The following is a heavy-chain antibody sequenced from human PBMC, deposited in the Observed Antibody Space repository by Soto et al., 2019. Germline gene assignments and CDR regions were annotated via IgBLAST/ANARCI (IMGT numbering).Heavy chain of an antibody. J-gene: IGHJ4*02. CDR1: GFTFSSYG. Sequence: QVQLVESGGGVVQPGRSLRLSCAASGFTFSSYGMHWVRQAPGKGLEWVAVIWYDGSNKYYADSVKGRFTISRDNSKNTLYLKMNSLTAEDTAVYYCARALGLQWVGASDYWGQGTLVTVSS. CDR3: ARALGLQWVGASDY. D-gene: IGHD1-26*01. V-gene: IGHV3-33*01. CDR2: IWYDGSNK.